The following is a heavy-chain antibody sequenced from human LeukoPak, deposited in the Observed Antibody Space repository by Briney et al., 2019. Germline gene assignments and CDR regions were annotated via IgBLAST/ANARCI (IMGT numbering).Heavy chain of an antibody. D-gene: IGHD6-19*01. V-gene: IGHV5-51*01. CDR1: GYSFTSYW. CDR3: ATGSSGWFYYYGMDV. CDR2: IYPGDSDT. Sequence: GESLKISCKGSGYSFTSYWIGWVRQMPGKGLEWMGIIYPGDSDTRYSPSFQGQVTISADKSISTAYLQWSSLKASDTAMYYCATGSSGWFYYYGMDVWGQGTTVTVSS. J-gene: IGHJ6*02.